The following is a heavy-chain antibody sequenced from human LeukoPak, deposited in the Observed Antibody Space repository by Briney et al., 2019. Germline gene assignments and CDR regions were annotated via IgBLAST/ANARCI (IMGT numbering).Heavy chain of an antibody. V-gene: IGHV1-69*04. Sequence: SVKVSCKAFGGTFSSYSISWVRQAPGQGLEWMGRIIPILGIANYAQKFQGRVTITADKSTSTAYMELSSLRSEDTAVYYCARDPGYSSGWYPFDYWGQGTLVTASS. CDR3: ARDPGYSSGWYPFDY. D-gene: IGHD6-19*01. CDR1: GGTFSSYS. J-gene: IGHJ4*02. CDR2: IIPILGIA.